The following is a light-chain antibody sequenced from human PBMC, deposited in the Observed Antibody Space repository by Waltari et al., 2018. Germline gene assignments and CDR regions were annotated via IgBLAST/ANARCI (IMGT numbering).Light chain of an antibody. V-gene: IGLV3-1*01. CDR2: QDN. J-gene: IGLJ3*02. Sequence: SYDLTQPRSVSVSPEQTATIPCSGDELGENYVCWFQQKAGQSPGMSIYQDNKRPSGIPERFSGSHSGNTATLTITGTQAMDEADYFCQAWDSRTFWVFGGGTKLTVL. CDR3: QAWDSRTFWV. CDR1: ELGENY.